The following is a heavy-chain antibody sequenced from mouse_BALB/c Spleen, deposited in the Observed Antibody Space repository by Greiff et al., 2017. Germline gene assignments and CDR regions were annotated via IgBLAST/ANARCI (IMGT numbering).Heavy chain of an antibody. V-gene: IGHV2-9-2*01. CDR1: GFSLTSYD. D-gene: IGHD1-1*01. CDR2: IWTGGGT. Sequence: QVQLKESGPGLVAPSQSLSITCTVSGFSLTSYDISWIRQPPGKGLEWLGVIWTGGGTNYNSAFMSRLSISKDNSKSQVFLKMNSLQTDDTAIYYCVRDHYGSSYVFAYWGQGTLVTVSA. CDR3: VRDHYGSSYVFAY. J-gene: IGHJ3*01.